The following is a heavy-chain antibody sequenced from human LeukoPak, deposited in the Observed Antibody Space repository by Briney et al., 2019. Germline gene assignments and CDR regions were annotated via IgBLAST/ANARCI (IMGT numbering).Heavy chain of an antibody. CDR3: AREDPQTTVPEGLDV. V-gene: IGHV4-59*01. D-gene: IGHD4-17*01. CDR2: IYYSGTT. CDR1: GGSISSYY. J-gene: IGHJ6*02. Sequence: KPSETLSLTCTVSGGSISSYYWSWIRQSPGKGLEWIGYIYYSGTTNYNPSLKSRVTISVDTSKNQFSLKLTSVTAADTAVYYCAREDPQTTVPEGLDVWGQGTTVTASS.